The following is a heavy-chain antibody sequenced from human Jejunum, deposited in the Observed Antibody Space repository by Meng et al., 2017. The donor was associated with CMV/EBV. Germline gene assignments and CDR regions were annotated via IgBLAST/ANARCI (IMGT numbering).Heavy chain of an antibody. J-gene: IGHJ4*02. CDR1: F. D-gene: IGHD3-3*01. Sequence: FMSWVRQAPGKGLEWVSVIFSVGSSGSTYCIDSVKGRFTISGDNSKNTLYLQMDSLRAEDTAVYYCARAFWSGPPYGGVAYYFVSWGQGTLVTVSS. CDR3: ARAFWSGPPYGGVAYYFVS. CDR2: IFSVGSSGST. V-gene: IGHV3-53*01.